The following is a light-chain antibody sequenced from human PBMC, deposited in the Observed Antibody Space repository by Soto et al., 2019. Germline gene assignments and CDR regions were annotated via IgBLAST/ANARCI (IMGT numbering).Light chain of an antibody. CDR3: QSYASSLSGAV. Sequence: QSVLTQPPSVSGAPGQRVTISCTGSSSNIGAGYDVHWYQQLPGTAPKLLIYGNSNRPSGVPDRFSGSKSGTSASLAITGLQAEDEADYYCQSYASSLSGAVFGGGTQLTFL. V-gene: IGLV1-40*01. CDR2: GNS. CDR1: SSNIGAGYD. J-gene: IGLJ7*01.